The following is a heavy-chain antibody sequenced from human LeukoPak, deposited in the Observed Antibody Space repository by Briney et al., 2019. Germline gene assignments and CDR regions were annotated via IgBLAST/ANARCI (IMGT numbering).Heavy chain of an antibody. J-gene: IGHJ6*03. Sequence: SETLSLTCAVYGGSFSGYYWSWIRQPPGKGLEWIGEINHSGSTNYNPSLKSRVTISVDTSKNQFSLKLSSVTAADTAVYYCARGAADRRNYYYYIDVWGKGTTVTVSS. CDR2: INHSGST. CDR1: GGSFSGYY. CDR3: ARGAADRRNYYYYIDV. V-gene: IGHV4-34*01. D-gene: IGHD1-14*01.